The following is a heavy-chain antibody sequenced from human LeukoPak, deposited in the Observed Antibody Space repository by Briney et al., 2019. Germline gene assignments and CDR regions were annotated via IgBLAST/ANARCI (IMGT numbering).Heavy chain of an antibody. Sequence: GRSLRLSCAASGFTFSSYGMHWVRQAPGKGLEWVAVISYDGSNKYYADSVKGRFTISRDNSKNTLYLQMNSLRAEDTAVYYCAKDRQYSSFDYWGQGTLVTVSS. CDR3: AKDRQYSSFDY. V-gene: IGHV3-30*18. CDR1: GFTFSSYG. J-gene: IGHJ4*02. D-gene: IGHD2-21*01. CDR2: ISYDGSNK.